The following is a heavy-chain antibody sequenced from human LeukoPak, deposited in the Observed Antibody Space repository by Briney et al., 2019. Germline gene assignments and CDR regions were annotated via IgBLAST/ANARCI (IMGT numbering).Heavy chain of an antibody. D-gene: IGHD5-18*01. CDR3: ARHVDTSMVTAGAAFDI. J-gene: IGHJ3*02. CDR2: ASGEGYSR. CDR1: GFTFSNYA. Sequence: PGGXLXLSCEASGFTFSNYAMSWGRQAPGKGLEWVSSASGEGYSRYYADSVQGRFTISRDNSKNTLYLQMNSLRGEDTAVYYCARHVDTSMVTAGAAFDIWGQGTIVTVSS. V-gene: IGHV3-23*01.